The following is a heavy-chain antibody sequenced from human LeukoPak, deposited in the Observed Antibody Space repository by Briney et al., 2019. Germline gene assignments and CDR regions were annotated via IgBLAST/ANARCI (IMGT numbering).Heavy chain of an antibody. CDR2: INHSGST. CDR1: GGSFRGYY. Sequence: SETLSLTCAVYGGSFRGYYRSWIRQPPGKGLEWIGEINHSGSTNYNPSLKSRVTISVDTSKNQFSLKLSSVTAADTAVYYCARESTGEGFGVDYWGQGTLVTVSS. D-gene: IGHD7-27*01. CDR3: ARESTGEGFGVDY. V-gene: IGHV4-34*01. J-gene: IGHJ4*02.